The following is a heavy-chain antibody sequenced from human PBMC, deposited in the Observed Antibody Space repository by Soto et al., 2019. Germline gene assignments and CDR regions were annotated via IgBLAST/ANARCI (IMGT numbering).Heavy chain of an antibody. J-gene: IGHJ6*02. CDR2: IWYDGSNK. CDR1: GFTFSSYG. CDR3: AREMFYYGSGTRSYGMDV. D-gene: IGHD3-10*01. Sequence: QVQLVESGGGVVQPGRSLRLSCAASGFTFSSYGMHWVRQAPGKGLEWVAVIWYDGSNKYYADSVKGRFTISRDNSKNTLYLQMHSLRAEDTAVYYCAREMFYYGSGTRSYGMDVWGQGTTVTVSS. V-gene: IGHV3-33*01.